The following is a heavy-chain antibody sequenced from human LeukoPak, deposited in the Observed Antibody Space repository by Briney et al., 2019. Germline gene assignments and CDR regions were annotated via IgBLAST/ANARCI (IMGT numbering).Heavy chain of an antibody. CDR2: ISSSGDKT. CDR3: AKGLEPATDVKQTFDF. CDR1: GFTFTQYA. V-gene: IGHV3-23*01. D-gene: IGHD1-26*01. Sequence: GGSLRLSRGASGFTFTQYAMNWVGQGPGKGPEWVSAISSSGDKTHYVDSVKGRFTISRDNSRNTVYLQMNSLRVEDAALYYCAKGLEPATDVKQTFDFWGQGALVTVSS. J-gene: IGHJ4*02.